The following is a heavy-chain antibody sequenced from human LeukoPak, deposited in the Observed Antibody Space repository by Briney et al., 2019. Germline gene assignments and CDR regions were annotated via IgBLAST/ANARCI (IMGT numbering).Heavy chain of an antibody. CDR3: ARAPPLQLWFFYMDV. Sequence: GGSLRLSCAASGFTFSSYAMHWVRQAPGKGLEWVAVISYDGSNKYYADSVKGRFTISRDNSKNTLYLQMNSLRAEDTAVYYCARAPPLQLWFFYMDVWGKGTTVTVSS. D-gene: IGHD5-18*01. J-gene: IGHJ6*03. V-gene: IGHV3-30*04. CDR2: ISYDGSNK. CDR1: GFTFSSYA.